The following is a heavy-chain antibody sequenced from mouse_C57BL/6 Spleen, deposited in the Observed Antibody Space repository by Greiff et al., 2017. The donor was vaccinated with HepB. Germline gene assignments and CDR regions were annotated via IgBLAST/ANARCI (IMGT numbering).Heavy chain of an antibody. D-gene: IGHD2-4*01. J-gene: IGHJ1*03. CDR2: INPSSGYT. Sequence: QVQLKQSGAELARPGASVKMSCKASGYTFTSYTMHWVKQRPGQGLEWIGYINPSSGYTKYNQKFKDKATLTADKSSSTAYMQLSSLTSEDSAVYYCARRSLIYYDYDDVWGTGTTVTVSS. CDR3: ARRSLIYYDYDDV. V-gene: IGHV1-4*01. CDR1: GYTFTSYT.